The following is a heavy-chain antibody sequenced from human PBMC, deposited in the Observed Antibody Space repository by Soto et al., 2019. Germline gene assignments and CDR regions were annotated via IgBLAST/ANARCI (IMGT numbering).Heavy chain of an antibody. CDR1: GYTFTSDD. J-gene: IGHJ6*03. CDR3: ARAPATYFYYYYMDV. CDR2: MNPNSGNT. D-gene: IGHD2-2*01. V-gene: IGHV1-8*01. Sequence: QVQLVQSGAEVKEPGASMKVSCKASGYTFTSDDINWVRQAPGQGLEWMGWMNPNSGNTGYAQKFQGRLTMTRNTSISTAYMELSSLRFEDTALYYCARAPATYFYYYYMDVWGKGTAVTVSS.